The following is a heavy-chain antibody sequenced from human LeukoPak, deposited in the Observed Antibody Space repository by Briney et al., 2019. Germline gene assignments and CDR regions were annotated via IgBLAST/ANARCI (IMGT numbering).Heavy chain of an antibody. J-gene: IGHJ4*02. D-gene: IGHD3-10*01. CDR1: GYTFTGYY. V-gene: IGHV1-2*02. CDR3: ARDLTTYYYGSGSSTFDY. CDR2: INPNSGGT. Sequence: ASVKVSCKASGYTFTGYYMHWVRQAPGQGLEWMGWINPNSGGTNYAQKFQGRVTMTRDTSISTAYMELSRLRSDDTAAYYCARDLTTYYYGSGSSTFDYWGQGTLVTVST.